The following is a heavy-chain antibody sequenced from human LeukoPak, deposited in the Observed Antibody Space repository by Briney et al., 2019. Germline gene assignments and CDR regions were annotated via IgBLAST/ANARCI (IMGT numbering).Heavy chain of an antibody. V-gene: IGHV4-38-2*02. J-gene: IGHJ4*02. CDR2: IYHSGST. Sequence: PSETLSLTCSVSGYSITSGYYWGWIRQPPGKGLEWIGTIYHSGSTYYNPSLKSRVTISVDTSKNQFSLKLSSVTAADTAVYYCARPSPGYYFDYWGQGTLVTVSS. CDR3: ARPSPGYYFDY. CDR1: GYSITSGYY.